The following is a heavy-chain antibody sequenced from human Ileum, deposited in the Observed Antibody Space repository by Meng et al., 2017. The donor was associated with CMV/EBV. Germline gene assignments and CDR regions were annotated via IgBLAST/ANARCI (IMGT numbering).Heavy chain of an antibody. CDR1: GYPFTYYY. CDR2: INTNTGGT. Sequence: SCKSSGYPFTYYYVHWVRQAPGQGLQWMGWINTNTGGTTYSQKFQGRVTLTRDTSTGTVYMELSSLRSDDTALFYCARGRIGGGNDYWGQGSLVTVSS. J-gene: IGHJ4*02. CDR3: ARGRIGGGNDY. D-gene: IGHD2-15*01. V-gene: IGHV1-2*02.